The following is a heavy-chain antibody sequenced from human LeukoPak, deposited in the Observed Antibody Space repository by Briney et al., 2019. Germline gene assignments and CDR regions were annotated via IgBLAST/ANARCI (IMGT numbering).Heavy chain of an antibody. CDR3: ARDMEEVVTAPGDLGY. V-gene: IGHV1-18*01. CDR1: GYIFTNYG. Sequence: GASVKVSCKASGYIFTNYGITWVRQAPGQGLEWVGWISGYNGNTNYAQKLRGRVTMTTDTSTSTVSMALRSLRSDDTAVYYCARDMEEVVTAPGDLGYWGQGTLVTVSS. D-gene: IGHD2-21*02. J-gene: IGHJ4*02. CDR2: ISGYNGNT.